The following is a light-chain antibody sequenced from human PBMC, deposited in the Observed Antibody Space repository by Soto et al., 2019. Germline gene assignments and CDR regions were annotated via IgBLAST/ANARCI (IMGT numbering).Light chain of an antibody. CDR1: QSVKNW. CDR2: TGS. J-gene: IGKJ5*01. Sequence: DIQMTQSPSYGSASVGDRGTIACRASQSVKNWLAWYQQKPGQAPNLLIYTGSSLPSGVPSRFSGSGSGTDFTLTINSLQPEDFATYYCQQAASFPITFGQGTRLEN. CDR3: QQAASFPIT. V-gene: IGKV1-12*01.